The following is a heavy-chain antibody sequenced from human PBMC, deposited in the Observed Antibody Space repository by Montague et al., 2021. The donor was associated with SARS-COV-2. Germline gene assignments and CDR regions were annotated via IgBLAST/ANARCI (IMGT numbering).Heavy chain of an antibody. CDR3: ASALGYCSSTSCYSVYGMDV. CDR1: GGSISSSSYY. D-gene: IGHD2-2*01. Sequence: SETLSLTCTVSGGSISSSSYYWGWIRQPPGKGLEWFGSIYYSGSTYYNPSFKSRVTISVDTSKNQFSLKLSSVTAADTAVYYCASALGYCSSTSCYSVYGMDVWGQGTTVTVSS. V-gene: IGHV4-39*01. CDR2: IYYSGST. J-gene: IGHJ6*02.